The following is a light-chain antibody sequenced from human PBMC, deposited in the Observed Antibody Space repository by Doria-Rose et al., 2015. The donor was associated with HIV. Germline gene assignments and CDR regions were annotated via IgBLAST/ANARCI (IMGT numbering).Light chain of an antibody. Sequence: DIRVTQSPSSLSAPVRDRVSITGRVSQYNRSDFGWYQQKPVKAPKRLIYAASSLLSGVPSTFSGSGSGTDFTLTINRLEPEDFALYYCHQYGTSWTFGQGTKVEI. CDR2: AAS. CDR1: QYNRSD. J-gene: IGKJ1*01. V-gene: IGKV1-17*01. CDR3: HQYGTSWT.